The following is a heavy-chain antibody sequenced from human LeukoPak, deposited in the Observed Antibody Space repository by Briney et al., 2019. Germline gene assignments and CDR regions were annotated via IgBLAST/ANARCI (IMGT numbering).Heavy chain of an antibody. CDR1: GFTFSSFD. Sequence: GGSLRLSCAASGFTFSSFDMHWVRQPTGQGLEWVSTIGTASDTYYSGTVEGRFTRSRDNATNSLYLQMNSLTAGDTAVYYCARGPPRGKYYYMDGWGKGTTVTVSS. D-gene: IGHD1-1*01. J-gene: IGHJ6*03. CDR3: ARGPPRGKYYYMDG. CDR2: IGTASDT. V-gene: IGHV3-13*01.